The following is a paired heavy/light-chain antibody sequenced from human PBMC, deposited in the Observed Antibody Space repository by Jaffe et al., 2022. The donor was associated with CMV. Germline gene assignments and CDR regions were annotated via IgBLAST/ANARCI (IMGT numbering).Light chain of an antibody. Sequence: DIQMTQSPSSLSASVGDRVTITCRASQDIGYFLAWYQQHPGKVPKLLIYSASILQSGVPSRFSGSGSGTDFTLTISSLQPEDVATYYCQRYNNAPFTFGPGTKVDIK. V-gene: IGKV1-27*01. CDR1: QDIGYF. CDR2: SAS. J-gene: IGKJ3*01. CDR3: QRYNNAPFT.
Heavy chain of an antibody. CDR3: AKGLGTGWYGGGDH. D-gene: IGHD6-19*01. Sequence: EVQLVESGGGLVQPGGSLRLSCAASGFTFSSYAMSWVRQAPGKGLEWVSALSNSGANTYYADFVKGRFTISRDNSKNTLYMEMKSLRAEDTAVYYCAKGLGTGWYGGGDHWGQGTLVIVSS. J-gene: IGHJ4*02. V-gene: IGHV3-23*04. CDR1: GFTFSSYA. CDR2: LSNSGANT.